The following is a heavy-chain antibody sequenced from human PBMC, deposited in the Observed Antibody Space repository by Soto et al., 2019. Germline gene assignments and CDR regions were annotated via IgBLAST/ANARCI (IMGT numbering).Heavy chain of an antibody. J-gene: IGHJ5*02. CDR1: GFTFSSYE. CDR2: ISSSGSNI. V-gene: IGHV3-48*03. CDR3: ARGYSSGWYGWFDP. Sequence: EVQLVESGGGLVQPGGSLRLSCAASGFTFSSYEMNWVRQAPGKGLEWVSYISSSGSNIYYADSVKGRFTISRDNAKNSLYLQMNSLRAEDTAVYYCARGYSSGWYGWFDPWGQGTLVTVSS. D-gene: IGHD6-19*01.